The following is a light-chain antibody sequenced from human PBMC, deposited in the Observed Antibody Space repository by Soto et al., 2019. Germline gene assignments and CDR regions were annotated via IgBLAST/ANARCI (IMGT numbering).Light chain of an antibody. V-gene: IGKV1-6*01. CDR1: QGIRND. CDR3: LQDYSYPRT. J-gene: IGKJ1*01. CDR2: VTS. Sequence: AIHMTQSPSSLSASVGDRVTITCRASQGIRNDLGWYQQRPGKAPKLLIYVTSNLQSGVPSRFSGSGSGTDFTLTISSLQPEDFATYYCLQDYSYPRTFGQGTKVEIK.